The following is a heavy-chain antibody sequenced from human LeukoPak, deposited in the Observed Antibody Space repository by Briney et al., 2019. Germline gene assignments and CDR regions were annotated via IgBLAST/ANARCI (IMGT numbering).Heavy chain of an antibody. J-gene: IGHJ4*02. CDR1: GFTFSTYG. CDR2: ISHDGSYK. Sequence: PGGSLRLSCAASGFTFSTYGMHWVRQAPGKGLEWVTFISHDGSYKYYADSVKGRFTISRDNSKNTVYLQMNSLRAEDTAVYYCAKGTLVTAYYFDYWGQGTLVTVSS. CDR3: AKGTLVTAYYFDY. V-gene: IGHV3-30*18. D-gene: IGHD3-16*01.